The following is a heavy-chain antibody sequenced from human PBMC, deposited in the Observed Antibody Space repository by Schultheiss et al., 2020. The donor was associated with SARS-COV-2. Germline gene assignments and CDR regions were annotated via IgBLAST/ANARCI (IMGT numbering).Heavy chain of an antibody. J-gene: IGHJ3*02. CDR1: GFTFSSYA. CDR2: ISGSGGST. V-gene: IGHV3-23*01. Sequence: GGSLRLSCAASGFTFSSYAMSWVRQAPGKWLEWVSAISGSGGSTYYADSVKGRFTISRDNSKNTLYLQMNSLRAEDTAVYYCAKPGAYSGSPILTADDAFDIWGQGTMVTVSS. D-gene: IGHD1-26*01. CDR3: AKPGAYSGSPILTADDAFDI.